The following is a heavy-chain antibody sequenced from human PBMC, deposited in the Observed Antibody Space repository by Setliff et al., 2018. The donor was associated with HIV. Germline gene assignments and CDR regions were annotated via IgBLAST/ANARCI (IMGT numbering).Heavy chain of an antibody. CDR2: MNPNTGVS. J-gene: IGHJ6*04. V-gene: IGHV1-8*01. CDR1: GHTFTNVD. D-gene: IGHD3-10*01. CDR3: ARGKGVGGVVITGGLDV. Sequence: VKVSCKASGHTFTNVDIHWLRRATGQGLEWMGWMNPNTGVSGYALKFQARVTMTRDTPISTAYMELSSLTSEDTAVYFCARGKGVGGVVITGGLDVWGKGTTVTVSS.